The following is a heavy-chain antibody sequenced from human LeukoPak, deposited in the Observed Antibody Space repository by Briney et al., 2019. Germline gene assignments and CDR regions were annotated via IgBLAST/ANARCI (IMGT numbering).Heavy chain of an antibody. CDR2: ISYDGSNK. CDR1: GFTFSSYA. V-gene: IGHV3-30-3*01. CDR3: ARPRATYYDFWSGGQNWFDP. Sequence: GGSLRLSCAASGFTFSSYAMHWVRQAPGKGLEWVAVISYDGSNKYYADSVKGRFTISRDNSKNTLYLQVNSLRAEDTAVYYCARPRATYYDFWSGGQNWFDPWGQGTLVTVSS. D-gene: IGHD3-3*01. J-gene: IGHJ5*02.